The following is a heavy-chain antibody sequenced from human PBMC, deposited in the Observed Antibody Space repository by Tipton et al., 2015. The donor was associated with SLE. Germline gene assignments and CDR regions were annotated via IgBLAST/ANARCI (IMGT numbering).Heavy chain of an antibody. CDR1: GGSFSGYY. V-gene: IGHV4-34*01. D-gene: IGHD1-26*01. J-gene: IGHJ4*02. Sequence: TLSLTCAVFGGSFSGYYWSWIRQPPGKGLEWIGEINHSGSTNYNPSLKSRVTISVDTSKNQFSLKLNSVTAADTAVYYCARQSSGSYFDWGQGTLVTVSS. CDR2: INHSGST. CDR3: ARQSSGSYFD.